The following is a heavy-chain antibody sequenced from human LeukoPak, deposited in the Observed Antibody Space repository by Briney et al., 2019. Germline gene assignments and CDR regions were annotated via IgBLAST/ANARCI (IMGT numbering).Heavy chain of an antibody. J-gene: IGHJ4*02. V-gene: IGHV3-7*03. CDR3: ATQVVSTQKSDY. Sequence: QPGGSLRLSCEASGFTFSRHWMSWVRQVPGRRLEWVANINQDGRETYYLDSVKGRFTISRDNAKNSLFLQMNSLRVEDTALYYCATQVVSTQKSDYWGQGTLVTVSS. CDR2: INQDGRET. D-gene: IGHD2-15*01. CDR1: GFTFSRHW.